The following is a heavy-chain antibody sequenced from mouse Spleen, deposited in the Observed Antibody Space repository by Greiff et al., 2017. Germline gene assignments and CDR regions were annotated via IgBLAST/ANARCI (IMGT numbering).Heavy chain of an antibody. J-gene: IGHJ3*01. CDR1: GYTFTDYY. D-gene: IGHD4-1*02. CDR3: AREDPTAAWFAY. V-gene: IGHV1-26*01. Sequence: VQLQQSGPELVKPGASVKISCKASGYTFTDYYMNWVKQSHGKSLEWIGDINPNNGGTSYNQKFKGKATLTVDKSSSTAYMELRSLTSEDSAVYYCAREDPTAAWFAYWGQGTLVTVSA. CDR2: INPNNGGT.